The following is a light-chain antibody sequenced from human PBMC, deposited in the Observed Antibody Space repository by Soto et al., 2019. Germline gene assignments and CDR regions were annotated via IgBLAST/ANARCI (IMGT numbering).Light chain of an antibody. V-gene: IGKV3-20*01. CDR3: QQDGSSPLT. J-gene: IGKJ4*01. CDR2: GAS. CDR1: QSVSSSY. Sequence: EIVLTQSPGTLSLSPGERATLSCRASQSVSSSYLAWYQQKPGQAPRLLIYGASSRATGIPDRFSGSGSGTDFTLTISRLEPVDFAVYYCQQDGSSPLTFGGGTKV.